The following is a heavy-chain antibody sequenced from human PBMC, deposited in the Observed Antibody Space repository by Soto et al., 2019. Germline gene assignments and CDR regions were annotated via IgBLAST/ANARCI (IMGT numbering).Heavy chain of an antibody. CDR1: GYTFTSYG. D-gene: IGHD1-26*01. V-gene: IGHV1-18*01. J-gene: IGHJ6*02. CDR3: ARDLAVIIVGATNYCYGMDV. Sequence: ASVKVSCKASGYTFTSYGISWVRQAPGQGLEWMGWISAYNGNTNYAQKFQGRVTMTTDTSTSTAYMELSSLRSEDTAVYYCARDLAVIIVGATNYCYGMDVWGQGTTVTVSS. CDR2: ISAYNGNT.